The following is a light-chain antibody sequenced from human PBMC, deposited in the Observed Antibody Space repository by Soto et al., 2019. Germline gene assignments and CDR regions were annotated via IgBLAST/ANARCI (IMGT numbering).Light chain of an antibody. CDR2: DVI. CDR3: CAYAGNSSLV. Sequence: QSALTQPRSVSGSPGQSITISCSGTRNDVGGYNYVSWYQQHPGTAPKLKIYDVIKRPSGVPDRFSGSKSGNTASLTVSGLQAEDEADYYCCAYAGNSSLVFGGGTKLTVL. V-gene: IGLV2-11*01. CDR1: RNDVGGYNY. J-gene: IGLJ2*01.